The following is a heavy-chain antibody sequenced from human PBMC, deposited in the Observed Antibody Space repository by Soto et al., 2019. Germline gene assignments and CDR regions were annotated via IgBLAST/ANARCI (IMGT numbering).Heavy chain of an antibody. CDR2: ISYDGSNK. CDR3: ARDSYYFDY. V-gene: IGHV3-30-3*01. Sequence: GGSLRLSCAASGFTFSSYAMHWVRQAPGKGLEWVAVISYDGSNKYYADSVKGRFTISRDNSKNTLYLQMNSLRAEDTAVYYCARDSYYFDYWGQGTLVTVSS. D-gene: IGHD6-6*01. CDR1: GFTFSSYA. J-gene: IGHJ4*02.